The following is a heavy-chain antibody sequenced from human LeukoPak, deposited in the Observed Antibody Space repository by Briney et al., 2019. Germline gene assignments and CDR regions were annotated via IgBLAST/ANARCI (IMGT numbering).Heavy chain of an antibody. CDR2: ISTSGGTI. CDR1: GFLVSSYE. CDR3: ARDSYYGGTQDY. V-gene: IGHV3-48*03. D-gene: IGHD4-23*01. J-gene: IGHJ4*02. Sequence: GGSLRLSCAASGFLVSSYEMNWVRQAPGKGLEWVSYISTSGGTIYYADSVKGRFTISRDNAKNSLYLQMNSLRAEDTAVYYCARDSYYGGTQDYWGQGTLVTVSS.